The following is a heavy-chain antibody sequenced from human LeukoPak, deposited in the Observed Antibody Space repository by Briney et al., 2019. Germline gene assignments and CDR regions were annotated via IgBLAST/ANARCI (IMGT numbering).Heavy chain of an antibody. D-gene: IGHD5-12*01. V-gene: IGHV3-30*02. Sequence: GGSLRLSCAASGFTFSSYAMHWVRQAPGKGLEWVTFIRYDGTNKYYADSVKGRFTISRDNAKNSLYLQMNSLRPEDTAVYYCARSPVGSGYSGYDLGRYYYYYYMDVWGKGTTVTISS. CDR3: ARSPVGSGYSGYDLGRYYYYYYMDV. J-gene: IGHJ6*03. CDR1: GFTFSSYA. CDR2: IRYDGTNK.